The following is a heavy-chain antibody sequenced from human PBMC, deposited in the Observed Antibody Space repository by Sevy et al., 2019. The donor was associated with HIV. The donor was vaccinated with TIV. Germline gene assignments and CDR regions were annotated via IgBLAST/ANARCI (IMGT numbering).Heavy chain of an antibody. CDR3: AKGRWLVHDY. Sequence: GGSLRLSCAASGFTFSSYGMHWVRQAPGKGLEWVAVISYDGSNKYYADSVKGRFTISRDNSKNTLYLQMNSLRAEGTAVYYCAKGRWLVHDYWGQGTLVTVSS. J-gene: IGHJ4*02. CDR1: GFTFSSYG. D-gene: IGHD6-19*01. CDR2: ISYDGSNK. V-gene: IGHV3-30*18.